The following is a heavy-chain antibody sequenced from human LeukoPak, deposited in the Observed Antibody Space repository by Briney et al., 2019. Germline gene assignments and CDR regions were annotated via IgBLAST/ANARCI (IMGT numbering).Heavy chain of an antibody. CDR1: GFTFSTYW. CDR3: ARSIVGAAFDS. Sequence: GGSLRLSCAASGFTFSTYWMHWVRQAPGKGLVWVSRIDGDGSATNYADSVKGRFTISRDNAKNTLYLQMNSLRAEDMAVYYCARSIVGAAFDSWGQGTLVTVSS. V-gene: IGHV3-74*01. J-gene: IGHJ4*02. CDR2: IDGDGSAT. D-gene: IGHD1-26*01.